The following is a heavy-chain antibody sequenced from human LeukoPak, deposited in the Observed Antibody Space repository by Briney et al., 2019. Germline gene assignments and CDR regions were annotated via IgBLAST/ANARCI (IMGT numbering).Heavy chain of an antibody. CDR3: ARDTEGYMDV. Sequence: GGSLRLSCAASEFTFGDFAMHWVRQAPGKGLEWVSLIHGDGDGSYYAGSVKGRFTISRDNSKNYVYLQMGSLRTEDTALYYCARDTEGYMDVWGQGTTVTVSS. CDR2: IHGDGDGS. J-gene: IGHJ6*02. V-gene: IGHV3-43*02. CDR1: EFTFGDFA. D-gene: IGHD3-22*01.